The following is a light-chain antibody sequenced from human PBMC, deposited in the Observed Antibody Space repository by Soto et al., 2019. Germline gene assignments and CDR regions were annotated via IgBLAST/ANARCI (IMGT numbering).Light chain of an antibody. CDR3: QQYHNWWT. J-gene: IGKJ1*01. CDR1: QTIGNY. V-gene: IGKV1-39*01. Sequence: QRTQSPSSLSASVGDRVTITCLARQTIGNYVNWYQQKPGKAPSLLVYASSTLHSGVPSTFSGSGSGTEFTLTISSLQSEDFTVYYCQQYHNWWTFGQGTKVDI. CDR2: ASS.